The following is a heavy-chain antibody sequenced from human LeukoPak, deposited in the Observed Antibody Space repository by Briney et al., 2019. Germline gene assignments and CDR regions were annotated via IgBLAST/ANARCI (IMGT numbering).Heavy chain of an antibody. D-gene: IGHD2-2*01. Sequence: ASVKVSCKASGYTFTSYDINWVRQATGQGLEWMGWMNPNGGNTGYAQKFQGRVTMTRNTSISTAYMELSSLRSEDTAVYYCARGRRYCSSTSCYGGNNWFDPWGQGTLVTVSS. CDR1: GYTFTSYD. CDR2: MNPNGGNT. V-gene: IGHV1-8*01. J-gene: IGHJ5*02. CDR3: ARGRRYCSSTSCYGGNNWFDP.